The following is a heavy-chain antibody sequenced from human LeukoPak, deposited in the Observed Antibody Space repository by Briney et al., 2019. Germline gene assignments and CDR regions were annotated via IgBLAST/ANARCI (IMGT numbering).Heavy chain of an antibody. Sequence: KPSETPSPTRTGSGGSISRYYWSWIRPPPREGLEWIGYIYYSGSTNYNPSLKSRVTISVDTSKNQFSLKLSSVTAADTAVYYCARHAGNARSRFDYWGQGTLVTVSS. J-gene: IGHJ4*02. CDR3: ARHAGNARSRFDY. V-gene: IGHV4-59*08. CDR2: IYYSGST. CDR1: GGSISRYY. D-gene: IGHD4-23*01.